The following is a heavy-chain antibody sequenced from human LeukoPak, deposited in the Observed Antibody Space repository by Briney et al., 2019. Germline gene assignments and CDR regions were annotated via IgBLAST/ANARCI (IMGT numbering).Heavy chain of an antibody. CDR3: ARVTGGSGSYYFDY. J-gene: IGHJ4*02. CDR1: GYTFTSYG. Sequence: ASVKVSCKASGYTFTSYGISWVRQAPGQGLEWMGWISAYNGNTNYAQKLQGRVTMTTDTSTSTAYMELRNLRSDDTAVYYCARVTGGSGSYYFDYWGQGTLVTVSS. CDR2: ISAYNGNT. V-gene: IGHV1-18*01. D-gene: IGHD3-10*01.